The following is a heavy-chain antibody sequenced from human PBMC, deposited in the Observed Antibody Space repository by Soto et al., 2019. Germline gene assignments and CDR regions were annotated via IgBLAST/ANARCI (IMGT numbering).Heavy chain of an antibody. D-gene: IGHD5-18*01. Sequence: GSLRLSCAASGFSFTTYAMHWVRQAPGKGLEWVAVISDDGSIKYYADSVKGRFTISRDNSKNTFYLQMNSLRGDDTALYYCARAIETAMDPCDYWGQGALVTVSS. CDR1: GFSFTTYA. CDR2: ISDDGSIK. J-gene: IGHJ4*02. CDR3: ARAIETAMDPCDY. V-gene: IGHV3-30-3*01.